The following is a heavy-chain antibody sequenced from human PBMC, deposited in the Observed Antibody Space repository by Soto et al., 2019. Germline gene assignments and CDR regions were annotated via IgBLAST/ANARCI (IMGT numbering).Heavy chain of an antibody. D-gene: IGHD5-18*01. CDR3: AKGSRNTAMVTPIDY. CDR2: ISYDGSNK. CDR1: GFTFSSYG. J-gene: IGHJ4*02. Sequence: PGGSLRLSCAASGFTFSSYGMHWVHQAPGKGLEWVAVISYDGSNKYYADSVKGRFTISRDNSKNTLYLQMNSLRAEDTAVYYCAKGSRNTAMVTPIDYWGQGTLVTVSS. V-gene: IGHV3-30*18.